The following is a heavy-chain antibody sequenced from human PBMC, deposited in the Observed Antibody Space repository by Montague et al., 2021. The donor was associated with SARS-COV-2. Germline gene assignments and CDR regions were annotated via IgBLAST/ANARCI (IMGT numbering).Heavy chain of an antibody. CDR2: ISYNSENT. J-gene: IGHJ4*02. D-gene: IGHD3-10*01. CDR3: AKDVYYGSGNYWQAFDY. CDR1: GFTFGDYA. V-gene: IGHV3-9*01. Sequence: SLRLSCAASGFTFGDYAMHWVRQTPGKGLEWVSGISYNSENTGYADSVKGRFTISRDNAKNSLYLQMNSLRTDDTALYYCAKDVYYGSGNYWQAFDYWGQRTLVTVSS.